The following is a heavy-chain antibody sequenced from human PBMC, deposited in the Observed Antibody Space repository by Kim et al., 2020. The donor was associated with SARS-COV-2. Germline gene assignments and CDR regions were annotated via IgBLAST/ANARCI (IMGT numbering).Heavy chain of an antibody. D-gene: IGHD3-10*01. CDR2: INSDGSST. CDR1: GFTFSSYW. V-gene: IGHV3-74*01. J-gene: IGHJ6*02. Sequence: GGSLRLSCAASGFTFSSYWMHWVRQAPGKGLVWVSRINSDGSSTSYADSVKGRFTISRDNAKNTLYLQMNSLRAEDTAVYYCARDLSGSPTTYYYYGMDVWGQGPTVTVSS. CDR3: ARDLSGSPTTYYYYGMDV.